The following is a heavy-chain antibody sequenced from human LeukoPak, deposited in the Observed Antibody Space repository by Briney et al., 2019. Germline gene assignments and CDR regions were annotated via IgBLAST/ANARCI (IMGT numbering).Heavy chain of an antibody. CDR3: ARHVQFNSGWTFFDY. Sequence: SDTLSLTRTVSGGCIISSSYYWGWILQPPWKRLQWIGSIYYSGRISYNPSLEYRVTISVDTSKNQFSLTLSSVTAADTAIYYCARHVQFNSGWTFFDYWGQGTLVTVSS. CDR2: IYYSGRI. J-gene: IGHJ4*02. V-gene: IGHV4-39*01. D-gene: IGHD6-19*01. CDR1: GGCIISSSYY.